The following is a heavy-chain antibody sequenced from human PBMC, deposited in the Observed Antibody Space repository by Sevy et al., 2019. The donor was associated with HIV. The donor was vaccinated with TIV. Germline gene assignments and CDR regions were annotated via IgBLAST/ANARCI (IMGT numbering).Heavy chain of an antibody. D-gene: IGHD5-12*01. CDR2: ISSSGGAK. V-gene: IGHV3-11*04. Sequence: GGCLRLSCAASGFNFRDFYMTWIRQAPGKGLERVAYISSSGGAKYYADSVAGRFTISRDNAKNSMHLQMNSPRADDATIYFFARDSSGEEFGFYYYYMDVWGKGTAVPVSS. CDR3: ARDSSGEEFGFYYYYMDV. CDR1: GFNFRDFY. J-gene: IGHJ6*03.